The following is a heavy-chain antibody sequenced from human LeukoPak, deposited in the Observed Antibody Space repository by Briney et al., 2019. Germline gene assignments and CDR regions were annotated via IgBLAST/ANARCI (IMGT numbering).Heavy chain of an antibody. CDR2: IRNDGINK. CDR1: GCTFSTYC. V-gene: IGHV3-30*19. Sequence: PGGALRLSCAASGCTFSTYCLNLVRQAPGKGLEGVALIRNDGINKFYEDSVKGRFTVSRDNSKNTVHLQMSSLRAEDTAVYYCGRIGLGGSSWWDFDYWGQGALVTVSS. CDR3: GRIGLGGSSWWDFDY. D-gene: IGHD6-13*01. J-gene: IGHJ4*02.